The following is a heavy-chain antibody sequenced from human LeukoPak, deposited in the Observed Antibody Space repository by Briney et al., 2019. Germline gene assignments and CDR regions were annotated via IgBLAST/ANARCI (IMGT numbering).Heavy chain of an antibody. D-gene: IGHD6-19*01. CDR2: ISGSGGST. CDR3: AKGRGSGWHGVGDY. V-gene: IGHV3-23*01. Sequence: GGSLRLSCAASGFTFSSYAMSWVRQAPGKGLEWVSVISGSGGSTYYADSVKGRFTISRDNSKNTLYLQMNSLRAEDTAVYYCAKGRGSGWHGVGDYWGQGTLDTVSS. CDR1: GFTFSSYA. J-gene: IGHJ4*02.